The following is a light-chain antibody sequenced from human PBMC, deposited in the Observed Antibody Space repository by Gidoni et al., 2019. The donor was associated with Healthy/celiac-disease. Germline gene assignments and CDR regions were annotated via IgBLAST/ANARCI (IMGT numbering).Light chain of an antibody. CDR1: QDIGSH. J-gene: IGKJ4*01. Sequence: DIQLTQSPSFLSASLGDRVTITCRASQDIGSHIAWYQQKPGKAPKLLIYYAFILQSGVPSRFSGSGSGTEFSLTISSLQPGEFATYYCKQANSHLALTFGGXTKVDI. CDR3: KQANSHLALT. CDR2: YAF. V-gene: IGKV1-9*01.